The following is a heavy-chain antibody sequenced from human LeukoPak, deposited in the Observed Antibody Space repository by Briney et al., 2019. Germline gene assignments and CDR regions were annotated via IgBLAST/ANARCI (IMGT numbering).Heavy chain of an antibody. CDR3: ARAYYYDSSGGAYAFDI. Sequence: GGSLRLSCAASGFTFDDYGMSWVRQAPGKGLEWVSGINWDGGSTGYADSVKGRFTISRDNAKNSLYLQMNSLRAENTALYHCARAYYYDSSGGAYAFDIWGQGTMVTVSS. J-gene: IGHJ3*02. CDR1: GFTFDDYG. V-gene: IGHV3-20*01. D-gene: IGHD3-22*01. CDR2: INWDGGST.